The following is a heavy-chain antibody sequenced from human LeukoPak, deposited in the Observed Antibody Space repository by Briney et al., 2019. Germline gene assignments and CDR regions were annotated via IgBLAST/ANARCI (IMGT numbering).Heavy chain of an antibody. J-gene: IGHJ4*02. CDR3: ARGRLGYSDC. Sequence: GGSLRLSCAASGFTFSSYGMHWVRQGPGKGLVWVSYIKSDERRTNYADSVKGRFTISRDNAKNTLYLQMNSLGAEDTAVYYCARGRLGYSDCWGQGTLVTVSS. D-gene: IGHD4-11*01. CDR1: GFTFSSYG. CDR2: IKSDERRT. V-gene: IGHV3-74*01.